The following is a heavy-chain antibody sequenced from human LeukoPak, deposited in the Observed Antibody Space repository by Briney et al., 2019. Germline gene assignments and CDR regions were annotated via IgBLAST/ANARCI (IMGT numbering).Heavy chain of an antibody. CDR3: AKDPLGSSGWYEDY. CDR2: FSGSGGST. D-gene: IGHD6-19*01. Sequence: GGSLRLSCAASGFTFSSYAMSWVRQAPGKGLEWVSAFSGSGGSTYYADSVEGRFTISRDNSKNTLYLQMNSLRAEDTAVYYCAKDPLGSSGWYEDYWGQGTLVTVSS. CDR1: GFTFSSYA. J-gene: IGHJ4*02. V-gene: IGHV3-23*01.